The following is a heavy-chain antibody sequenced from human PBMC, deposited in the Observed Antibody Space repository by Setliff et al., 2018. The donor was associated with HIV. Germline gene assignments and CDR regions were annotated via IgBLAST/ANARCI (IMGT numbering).Heavy chain of an antibody. D-gene: IGHD3-22*01. V-gene: IGHV1-69*05. CDR3: ASGSGYCRSGSCYVGVHKNPDKYYPDY. Sequence: GASVKVSCKASGGTFTNSALTWVRQAPGQGLEWMGGSVPLFGTVKYPQKFRGRVTTTTDELMTTAYMELSSLRSEDSGVYYCASGSGYCRSGSCYVGVHKNPDKYYPDYWGQGTLVTVSS. CDR2: SVPLFGTV. CDR1: GGTFTNSA. J-gene: IGHJ4*02.